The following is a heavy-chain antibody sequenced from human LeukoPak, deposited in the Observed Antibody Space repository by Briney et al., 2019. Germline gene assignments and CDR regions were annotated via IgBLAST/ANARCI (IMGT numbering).Heavy chain of an antibody. CDR3: ARVPTIFGVDMYYFDF. J-gene: IGHJ4*02. Sequence: SETLSLTCTVSGGSISSHYWSWIRQPPGKGLEWIGYIFSSGSTIYKPSLKSRVTISEDTSKNQFSLRLTSVTAADTAVYYCARVPTIFGVDMYYFDFWGQGNLVTVSS. CDR1: GGSISSHY. V-gene: IGHV4-59*11. CDR2: IFSSGST. D-gene: IGHD3-3*01.